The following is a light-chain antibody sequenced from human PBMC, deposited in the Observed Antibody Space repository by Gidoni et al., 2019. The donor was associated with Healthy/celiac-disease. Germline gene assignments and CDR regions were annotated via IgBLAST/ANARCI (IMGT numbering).Light chain of an antibody. CDR3: SSYTSSSTLSYV. J-gene: IGLJ1*01. V-gene: IGLV2-14*03. CDR2: DVS. CDR1: SSDVGGYNY. Sequence: QSALTQPASVSGSPGTSITISCTGTSSDVGGYNYVSWYQQHPGKAPKLIIYDVSNRPSGVSNRFSGSKSGNTASLTISGLQAEDEADYYCSSYTSSSTLSYVFGTGTKVTVL.